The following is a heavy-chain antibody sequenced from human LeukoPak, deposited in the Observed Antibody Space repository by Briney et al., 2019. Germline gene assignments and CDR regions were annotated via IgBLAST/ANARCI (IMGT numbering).Heavy chain of an antibody. D-gene: IGHD3-3*01. CDR2: ISGSGGST. Sequence: GGSLRLSCAASGFTFSSYAMSWVRQAPGKGLEWVSAISGSGGSTYYADSVKGRFTISRGNSKNTLYLQMNSLRAEDTAVYYCAKQASTDFWSGYPFDYWGQGTLVTVSS. V-gene: IGHV3-23*01. J-gene: IGHJ4*02. CDR1: GFTFSSYA. CDR3: AKQASTDFWSGYPFDY.